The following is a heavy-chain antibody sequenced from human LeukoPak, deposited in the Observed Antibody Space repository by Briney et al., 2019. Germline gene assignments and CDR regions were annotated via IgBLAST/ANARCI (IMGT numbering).Heavy chain of an antibody. CDR2: IYTSGST. CDR1: GGSISSYY. CDR3: ARDLFPYGSGTYIP. V-gene: IGHV4-4*07. Sequence: SETLSLTCTVSGGSISSYYWSWIRQPAGKGLEWIGRIYTSGSTNYNPSLKGRVTMSVDTSKNQFSLKLSSVTAADTAVYYCARDLFPYGSGTYIPWGQGTLVTVSS. J-gene: IGHJ5*02. D-gene: IGHD3-10*01.